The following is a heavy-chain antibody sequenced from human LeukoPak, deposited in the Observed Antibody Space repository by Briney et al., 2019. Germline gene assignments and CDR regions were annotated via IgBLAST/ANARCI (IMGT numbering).Heavy chain of an antibody. CDR1: GFTFSAYG. CDR3: ARGGARDIWYFAY. J-gene: IGHJ4*02. CDR2: VRYDGRDK. V-gene: IGHV3-30*02. D-gene: IGHD2-21*01. Sequence: PGGSLRLSCEVSGFTFSAYGIHWVRQSPGKGLEWVASVRYDGRDKFYADSVKGRFIVSKDNSRTTLQLQMNSLRSEDTAVYFCARGGARDIWYFAYWGQGTRVTVSS.